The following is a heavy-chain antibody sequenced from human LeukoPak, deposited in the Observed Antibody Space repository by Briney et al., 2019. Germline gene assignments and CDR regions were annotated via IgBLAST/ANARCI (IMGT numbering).Heavy chain of an antibody. J-gene: IGHJ4*02. CDR1: GFTFSSYW. CDR3: ARDPYSIGWYNFDY. CDR2: IKQDGSEK. Sequence: GGSLRLSCAASGFTFSSYWMSWVRQAPGKGLEWVANIKQDGSEKYYVDSVKGRFTISRDNAKNSLYLQMNSLRAEDTAVYYCARDPYSIGWYNFDYWGQGTLVTVSS. D-gene: IGHD6-19*01. V-gene: IGHV3-7*01.